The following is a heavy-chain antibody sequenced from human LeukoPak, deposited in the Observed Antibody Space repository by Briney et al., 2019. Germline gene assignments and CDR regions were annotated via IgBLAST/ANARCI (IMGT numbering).Heavy chain of an antibody. D-gene: IGHD6-19*01. CDR3: ARVPLYSSGWYAEIDY. CDR2: ISSGGSTI. Sequence: GGSLRLSCAASGFTFSSYEMNWVRQAPGKGLEWVSYISSGGSTIYYADSVKGRFTISRDNAKNSLYLQMNSLRAEDTAVYYCARVPLYSSGWYAEIDYWGQGTLVTVSS. CDR1: GFTFSSYE. V-gene: IGHV3-48*03. J-gene: IGHJ4*02.